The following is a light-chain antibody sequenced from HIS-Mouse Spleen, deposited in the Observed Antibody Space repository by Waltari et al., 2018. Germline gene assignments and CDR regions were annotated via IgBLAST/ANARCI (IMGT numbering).Light chain of an antibody. CDR2: AAS. J-gene: IGKJ1*01. Sequence: DIQLTQSPSFLSASVGDRVTITCRASQGISSYLAWYQQKPGKSPKLLIYAASTLQSGVPSRFRGSGSGTEFTLTISSLQPEDVATYYCQQLNSYPPTFGQGTKVEIK. CDR1: QGISSY. V-gene: IGKV1-9*01. CDR3: QQLNSYPPT.